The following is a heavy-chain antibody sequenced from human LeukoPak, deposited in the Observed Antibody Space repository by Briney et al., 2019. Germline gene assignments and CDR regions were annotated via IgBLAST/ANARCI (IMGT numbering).Heavy chain of an antibody. CDR3: ARVKGSSGYYLDY. J-gene: IGHJ4*02. CDR1: GGTFSSYA. CDR2: IIPIFGTA. D-gene: IGHD3-22*01. Sequence: GASVKVSCKASGGTFSSYAISWVRQAPGQGLEWMGGIIPIFGTANYAQKFQGRVTVTTDESTSTAYMELSSLRSEDTAVYYCARVKGSSGYYLDYWGQGTLVTVSS. V-gene: IGHV1-69*05.